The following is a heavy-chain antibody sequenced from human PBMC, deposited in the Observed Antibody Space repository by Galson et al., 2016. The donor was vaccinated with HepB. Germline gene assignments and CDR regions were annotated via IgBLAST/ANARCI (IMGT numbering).Heavy chain of an antibody. D-gene: IGHD3-16*01. J-gene: IGHJ6*02. CDR2: IDPSDSYT. CDR1: GYSFSSYW. Sequence: QSGAEVKKPGESLRISCQASGYSFSSYWINWVRQMPGKGLEWMGMIDPSDSYTDYSPSFQGHVTISVDKSISTAYLQWSSLKASDSAIYYCASTSARGRDDYFGVDVWGQGTTLTVS. CDR3: ASTSARGRDDYFGVDV. V-gene: IGHV5-10-1*01.